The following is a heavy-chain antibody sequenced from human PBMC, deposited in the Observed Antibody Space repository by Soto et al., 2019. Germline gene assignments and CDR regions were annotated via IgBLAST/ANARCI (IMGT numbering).Heavy chain of an antibody. CDR3: ARHHYYDRSGLSPYGLDV. CDR1: GFIVSTNY. CDR2: IYSGGTT. D-gene: IGHD3-22*01. V-gene: IGHV3-53*01. Sequence: GGGLIQPGGSLRLSCAASGFIVSTNYVSWVRQAPGKGLEWVSVIYSGGTTYYADSVKGRFTISRDTSKNKVFLQMTSLGAEDTAIYYCARHHYYDRSGLSPYGLDVW. J-gene: IGHJ6*01.